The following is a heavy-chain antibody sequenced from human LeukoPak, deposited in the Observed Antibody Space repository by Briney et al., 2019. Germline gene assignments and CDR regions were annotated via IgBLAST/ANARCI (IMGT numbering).Heavy chain of an antibody. V-gene: IGHV4-34*01. CDR2: INHSGST. CDR3: ARVDLRNSSSKIDP. CDR1: GGSFSGYY. D-gene: IGHD6-13*01. J-gene: IGHJ5*02. Sequence: SETLSLTCAVYGGSFSGYYWSWIRQPPGKGLEWIGEINHSGSTNYNPSLKSRVTISVDTSKNQFSLKLSSVTAADTAVYYCARVDLRNSSSKIDPWGQGTLVTVSS.